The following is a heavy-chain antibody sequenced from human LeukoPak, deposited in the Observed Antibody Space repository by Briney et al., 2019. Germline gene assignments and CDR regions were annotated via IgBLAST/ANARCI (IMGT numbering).Heavy chain of an antibody. CDR1: GGTFSSYA. CDR3: ATGLGYCSSTSCYSGRGDAFDI. Sequence: ASVKVSCKASGGTFSSYAISWVRQAPGQGLEWMGGIIPIFATANYAQKFQGRVTITADESTSTAYMELSSLRSEDTAVYYCATGLGYCSSTSCYSGRGDAFDIWGQGTMVTVSS. D-gene: IGHD2-2*01. CDR2: IIPIFATA. V-gene: IGHV1-69*13. J-gene: IGHJ3*02.